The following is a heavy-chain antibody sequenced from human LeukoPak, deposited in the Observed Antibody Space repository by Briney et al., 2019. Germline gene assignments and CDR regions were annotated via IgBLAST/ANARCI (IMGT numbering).Heavy chain of an antibody. Sequence: SETLSLTCAVYGGSFSGYYWSWIRQPPGKGLEWIGEINHSGSTNYNPSLKSRVTISVDTSKNQFSLKLSSVTAADTAVYYCARGRVGYCRGGSSYYYYMDVWGKGTTVTVSS. J-gene: IGHJ6*03. CDR2: INHSGST. CDR3: ARGRVGYCRGGSSYYYYMDV. V-gene: IGHV4-34*01. CDR1: GGSFSGYY. D-gene: IGHD2-15*01.